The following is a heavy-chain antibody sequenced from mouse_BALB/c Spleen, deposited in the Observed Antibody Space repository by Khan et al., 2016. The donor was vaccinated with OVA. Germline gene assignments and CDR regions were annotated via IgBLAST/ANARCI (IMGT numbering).Heavy chain of an antibody. CDR2: IDPYDSET. Sequence: QVHVKQSGAELVRPGASVKLSCEASGYTFTSYWMNWVKQSPEQGLEWIGRIDPYDSETNYNQNFKDKAILTVDKSASTAYMQLSSLTSEDSAVYYCARNPFDYWGQGTLVTVSA. V-gene: IGHV1-69*02. J-gene: IGHJ3*01. CDR1: GYTFTSYW. CDR3: ARNPFDY.